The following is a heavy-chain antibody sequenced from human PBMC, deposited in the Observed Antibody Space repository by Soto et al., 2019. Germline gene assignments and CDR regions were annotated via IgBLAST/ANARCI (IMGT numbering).Heavy chain of an antibody. J-gene: IGHJ4*02. CDR1: GYTFTSYG. D-gene: IGHD3-16*02. CDR2: ISAYNGNT. CDR3: ARGGYYDYIWGSYRTQYFDY. V-gene: IGHV1-18*01. Sequence: QVQLVQSGAEVKKPGASVKVSCKASGYTFTSYGISWVRQAPGQGLEWMGWISAYNGNTNYAQKLQGRVTMTTDTSTSTAYMELRSLRSDDSAVYYCARGGYYDYIWGSYRTQYFDYWGQGTLVTVSS.